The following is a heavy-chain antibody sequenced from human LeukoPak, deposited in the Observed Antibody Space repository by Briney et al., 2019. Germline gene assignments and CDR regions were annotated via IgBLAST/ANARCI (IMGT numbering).Heavy chain of an antibody. V-gene: IGHV3-23*01. J-gene: IGHJ3*02. CDR1: GFTFSSYA. Sequence: PGGSLRLSCAASGFTFSSYAMSWVRQAPGKGLEWVSAISGSGGSTYYADSVKGRFTISRDNSKNTPYLQMNSLRAEDTAVYYCAKHTAMVNFAFDIWGQGTMVTVSS. CDR2: ISGSGGST. CDR3: AKHTAMVNFAFDI. D-gene: IGHD5-18*01.